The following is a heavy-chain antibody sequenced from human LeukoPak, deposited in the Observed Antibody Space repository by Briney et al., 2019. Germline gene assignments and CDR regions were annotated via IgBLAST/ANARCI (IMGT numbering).Heavy chain of an antibody. Sequence: GGSLRLSCAASGFTFSSYGMSWVRQAPGKGLEWVSAISGSGGSTYYADSVKGRFTISRDNSKNTLYLQMNSLRAEDTAVYYCAKATSTGFRRGYFDYWGQGTLVTVSS. D-gene: IGHD1-1*01. CDR2: ISGSGGST. J-gene: IGHJ4*02. CDR1: GFTFSSYG. CDR3: AKATSTGFRRGYFDY. V-gene: IGHV3-23*01.